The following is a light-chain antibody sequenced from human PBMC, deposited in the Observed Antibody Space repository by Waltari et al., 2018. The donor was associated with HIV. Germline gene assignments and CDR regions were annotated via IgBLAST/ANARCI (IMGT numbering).Light chain of an antibody. CDR2: GAS. V-gene: IGKV1-27*01. CDR1: QAIDNH. CDR3: QKYDTAPIT. J-gene: IGKJ5*01. Sequence: DIQVTQSPSSLSASVGDRVTITCRASQAIDNHLAWYQQKPGNVPKVRIYGASTLQSGVPSRFSGSGSGTDFTLTISNLQPEYIATYYCQKYDTAPITFGQGTRLEIK.